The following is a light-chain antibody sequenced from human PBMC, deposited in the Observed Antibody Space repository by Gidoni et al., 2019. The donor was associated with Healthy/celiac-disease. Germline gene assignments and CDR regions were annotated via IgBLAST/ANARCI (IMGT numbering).Light chain of an antibody. CDR2: DAS. CDR1: QSVSSY. CDR3: QQRSNWPIT. Sequence: IVLTQSPPTLSLSPGERATLSCRASQSVSSYLAWYQQKPGQSPRLLNYDASNRATGIPARFSGSGSGTDFTLTISSLEPEDFAVYYCQQRSNWPITFGQGTRLEIK. V-gene: IGKV3-11*01. J-gene: IGKJ5*01.